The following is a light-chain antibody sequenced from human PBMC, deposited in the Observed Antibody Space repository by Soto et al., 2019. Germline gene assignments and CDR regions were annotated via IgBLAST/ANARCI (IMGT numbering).Light chain of an antibody. V-gene: IGLV2-23*02. CDR2: EVT. J-gene: IGLJ1*01. CDR1: SSDVGSHNL. Sequence: QSALTQPASVSRSPGQSITISCTGTSSDVGSHNLVSWYQQHPGKAPKLMIYEVTKRPSGVSDRFSGSKSGNTASLTISGLQTEDEADYYCCSYVDSSTFRYVFGTGTKVTVL. CDR3: CSYVDSSTFRYV.